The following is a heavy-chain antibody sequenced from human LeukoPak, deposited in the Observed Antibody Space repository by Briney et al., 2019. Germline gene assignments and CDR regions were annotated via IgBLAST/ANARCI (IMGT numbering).Heavy chain of an antibody. CDR1: GFTFSSYG. V-gene: IGHV3-30*02. Sequence: GGSLRLSCAASGFTFSSYGMHWVRQAPGKGLEWVAFIRYDGSNKYYADSVKGRFTISRDNSKNTLYLQMNSLRAEDTAVYYCARGQLTTTFLMDVWDQGTTVTVSS. CDR2: IRYDGSNK. D-gene: IGHD2/OR15-2a*01. J-gene: IGHJ6*02. CDR3: ARGQLTTTFLMDV.